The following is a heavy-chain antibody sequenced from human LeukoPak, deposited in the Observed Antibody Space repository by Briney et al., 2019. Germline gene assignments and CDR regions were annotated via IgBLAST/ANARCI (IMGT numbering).Heavy chain of an antibody. CDR3: ARAPSYYGSGSYPY. J-gene: IGHJ4*02. Sequence: ASVKVSCKASGYTFTSYGISWVRQAPGQGLEWMGWISAYNGNTNYAQKLQGRVTMTTDTSTSTAYMELRSLRSDDTAVYYCARAPSYYGSGSYPYWGQGTLVTVSS. D-gene: IGHD3-10*01. CDR2: ISAYNGNT. CDR1: GYTFTSYG. V-gene: IGHV1-18*01.